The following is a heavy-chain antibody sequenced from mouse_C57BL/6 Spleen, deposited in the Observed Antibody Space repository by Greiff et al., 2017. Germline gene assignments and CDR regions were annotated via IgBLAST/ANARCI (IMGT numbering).Heavy chain of an antibody. CDR2: IYPSDSET. CDR3: ARITHFDY. CDR1: GYTFTSYW. J-gene: IGHJ2*01. V-gene: IGHV1-61*01. Sequence: VQLQQPGAELVRPGSSVKLSCKASGYTFTSYWMDWVKQRPGQGLEWIGNIYPSDSETHYNQKFKDKATLTVDKSSSTAYMQLSSLTSEDSAVYYCARITHFDYWGQGTTLTVSS. D-gene: IGHD2-4*01.